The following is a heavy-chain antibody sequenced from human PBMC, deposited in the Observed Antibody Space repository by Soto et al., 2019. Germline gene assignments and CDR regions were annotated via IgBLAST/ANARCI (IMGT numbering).Heavy chain of an antibody. CDR3: ARDPREGRPFDS. CDR1: GFTLTNNG. V-gene: IGHV3-30*03. J-gene: IGHJ4*02. Sequence: GGSLRLSCVASGFTLTNNGMHWVRQAPGQGLEWVAVISSDGSSKYYGDSVRGRFTISRDNSKNSVYLQLNSLRAEDTAVYYCARDPREGRPFDSWGQGTLVTVSS. CDR2: ISSDGSSK.